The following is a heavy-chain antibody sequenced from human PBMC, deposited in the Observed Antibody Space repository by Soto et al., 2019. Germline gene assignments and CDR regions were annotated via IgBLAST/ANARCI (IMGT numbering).Heavy chain of an antibody. V-gene: IGHV3-9*01. Sequence: GGSLRLSCAASGFTFDDYAMHWVRQAPGKGLEWVSGISWNSGSIGYADSVKGRFTISRDNAKNSLYLQMNSLRAEDTALYYCILTGFINYYFDYWGQGTLVTVSS. CDR3: ILTGFINYYFDY. CDR1: GFTFDDYA. J-gene: IGHJ4*02. CDR2: ISWNSGSI. D-gene: IGHD3-9*01.